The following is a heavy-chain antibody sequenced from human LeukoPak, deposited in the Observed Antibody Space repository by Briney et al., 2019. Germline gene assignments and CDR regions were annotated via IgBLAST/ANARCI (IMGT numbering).Heavy chain of an antibody. CDR1: GFTFSTHR. V-gene: IGHV3-48*01. Sequence: GGSLRLSCAASGFTFSTHRMNWVRQAPGKGLEWVADISGSSDDLHYADSVTGRFTISRDNAKDSVYLQMNSLRAEDTAVYYCAKAVSSSWYRWGQGTLVTVSS. J-gene: IGHJ5*02. D-gene: IGHD6-13*01. CDR3: AKAVSSSWYR. CDR2: ISGSSDDL.